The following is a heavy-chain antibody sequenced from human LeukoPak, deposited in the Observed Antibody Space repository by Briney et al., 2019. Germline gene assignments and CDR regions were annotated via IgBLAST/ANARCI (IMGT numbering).Heavy chain of an antibody. D-gene: IGHD6-13*01. J-gene: IGHJ4*02. V-gene: IGHV4-34*01. CDR2: INHSGSS. CDR1: GESFKDYY. Sequence: PSETQSLTCAVYGESFKDYYWNWIRQPPGKGLEWIGEINHSGSSNYNPSLKSRVTISVDTSKNQFSLKLSSVTAADTAVYYCARSGTYQHSSSYDYWGQGTLVTVSS. CDR3: ARSGTYQHSSSYDY.